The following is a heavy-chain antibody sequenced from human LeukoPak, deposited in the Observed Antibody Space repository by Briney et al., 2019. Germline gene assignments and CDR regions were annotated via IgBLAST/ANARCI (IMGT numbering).Heavy chain of an antibody. J-gene: IGHJ3*02. D-gene: IGHD1-26*01. CDR3: AKVVMERWELPDAFGI. Sequence: GGSLRLSCAASGFTFSSYAMSWVRQAPGKGLEWVSAISGSGGSTYYADSVKGRFTISRDNSKNTLYLQMNSLRAEDTAVYYCAKVVMERWELPDAFGIWGQGTMVTVSS. CDR2: ISGSGGST. CDR1: GFTFSSYA. V-gene: IGHV3-23*01.